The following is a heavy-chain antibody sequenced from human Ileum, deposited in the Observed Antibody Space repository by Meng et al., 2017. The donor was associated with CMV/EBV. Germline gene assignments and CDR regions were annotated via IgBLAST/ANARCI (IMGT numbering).Heavy chain of an antibody. CDR2: IYYSGST. D-gene: IGHD3-3*01. Sequence: SETLSLTCTVSGGSVSSGSYYWSWIRQPPGKGLEWIGHIYYSGSTNYNPSLKSRVTISVDTSKNQFSLKLSSVTAADTAVYYCAREKAGELRPRRGGMDVWSQGTTVTVSS. J-gene: IGHJ6*02. CDR3: AREKAGELRPRRGGMDV. V-gene: IGHV4-61*01. CDR1: GGSVSSGSYY.